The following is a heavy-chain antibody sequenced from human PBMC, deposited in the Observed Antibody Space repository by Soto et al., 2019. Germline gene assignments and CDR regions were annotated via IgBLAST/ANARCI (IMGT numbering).Heavy chain of an antibody. Sequence: PSETLSLTCAVYGGSFSGYYWSWIRQPPGKGLEWIGEINHSGSTNYNPSLTSRVTISVDTSKNQFSLKLSSVTAADTAVYYCARGLGYCSGGSCYWRPWGQGTLVTVSS. CDR1: GGSFSGYY. D-gene: IGHD2-15*01. CDR2: INHSGST. CDR3: ARGLGYCSGGSCYWRP. V-gene: IGHV4-34*01. J-gene: IGHJ4*02.